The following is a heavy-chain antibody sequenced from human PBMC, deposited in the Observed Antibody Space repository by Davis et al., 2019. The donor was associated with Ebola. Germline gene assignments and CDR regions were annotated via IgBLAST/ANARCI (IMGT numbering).Heavy chain of an antibody. J-gene: IGHJ4*02. D-gene: IGHD6-13*01. V-gene: IGHV5-51*01. Sequence: GGSLRLSCKGSGYSFSRYWIGWVRQMPGKGLEWMGIIYPGDSDTRYSLSFQGQVTISVDKSISTAYLQWSSLKASDTAMYYCARGGQQLGYFDYWGQGTLVTVSS. CDR3: ARGGQQLGYFDY. CDR2: IYPGDSDT. CDR1: GYSFSRYW.